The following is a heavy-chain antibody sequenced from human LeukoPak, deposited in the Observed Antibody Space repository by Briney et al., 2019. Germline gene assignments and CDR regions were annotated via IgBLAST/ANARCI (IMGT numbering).Heavy chain of an antibody. D-gene: IGHD6-19*01. J-gene: IGHJ4*01. CDR2: TDWDGSK. V-gene: IGHV2-70*11. CDR3: ARSPKIRSGDHGDYFDY. CDR1: GFSLTTTGIC. Sequence: RESGPALVQPTQTLTLTCTFSGFSLTTTGICVTWIRRPPGRALEWLARTDWDGSKYYNTSLRTRLTISKDTSKNQVVLTMTNVDPLDTATYYCARSPKIRSGDHGDYFDYWGNGTLVTVSS.